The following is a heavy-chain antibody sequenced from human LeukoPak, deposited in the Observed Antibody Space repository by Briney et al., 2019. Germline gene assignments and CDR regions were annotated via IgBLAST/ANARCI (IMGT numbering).Heavy chain of an antibody. Sequence: PGGSLRLSCAASGFTFSSYAMSWVRQAPGKGLEWVSAISGSGGSTYYADSVKGRFTIPRDNSKNTLYLQMNSLRAEDTAVYYCAKAPLATIGTYYFDYWGQGTLVTVSS. CDR3: AKAPLATIGTYYFDY. CDR2: ISGSGGST. V-gene: IGHV3-23*01. J-gene: IGHJ4*02. D-gene: IGHD5-12*01. CDR1: GFTFSSYA.